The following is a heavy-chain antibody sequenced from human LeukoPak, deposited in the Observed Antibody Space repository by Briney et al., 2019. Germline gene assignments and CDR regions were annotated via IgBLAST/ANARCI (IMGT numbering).Heavy chain of an antibody. Sequence: SETLSLTCAVYGGSFSGYYWSWIRQPPGKGLEWIGEINHSGSTNYNPSLKSRVTISVDTSKNQFSLKLSSVTAADTAVYYCARAMVRGVILLYNWFDPWGQGTLVTVSS. J-gene: IGHJ5*02. D-gene: IGHD3-10*01. V-gene: IGHV4-34*01. CDR1: GGSFSGYY. CDR2: INHSGST. CDR3: ARAMVRGVILLYNWFDP.